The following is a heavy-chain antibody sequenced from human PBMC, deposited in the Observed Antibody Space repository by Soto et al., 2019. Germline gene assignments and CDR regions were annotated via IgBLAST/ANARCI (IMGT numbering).Heavy chain of an antibody. CDR3: AADPYSSGWYGPFDY. D-gene: IGHD6-19*01. CDR1: GFTFTSSA. V-gene: IGHV1-58*01. J-gene: IGHJ4*02. Sequence: QMQLVQSGPEVKKPGTSVKVSCKASGFTFTSSAVQWVRQARGQRLEWIGWIVVGSGNTNYAQKFQERVTITRDMSTSTAYMGLSSLRSEDTAVYYCAADPYSSGWYGPFDYWGQGTLVTVSS. CDR2: IVVGSGNT.